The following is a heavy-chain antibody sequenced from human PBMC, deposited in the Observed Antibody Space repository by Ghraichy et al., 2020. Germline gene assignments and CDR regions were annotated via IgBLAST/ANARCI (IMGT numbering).Heavy chain of an antibody. V-gene: IGHV3-7*01. J-gene: IGHJ6*03. Sequence: GGSLRLSCAASGFTFSSYWMSWVRQAPGKGLEWVANIKQDGSEKYYVDSVKGRFTISRDNAKNSLYLQMNSLRAEDTAVYYCAREGYDFWSGYYGYYYMDVWGKGTTVTVSS. CDR3: AREGYDFWSGYYGYYYMDV. CDR2: IKQDGSEK. CDR1: GFTFSSYW. D-gene: IGHD3-3*01.